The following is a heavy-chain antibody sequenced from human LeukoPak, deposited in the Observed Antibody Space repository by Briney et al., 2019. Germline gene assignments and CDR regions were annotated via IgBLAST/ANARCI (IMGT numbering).Heavy chain of an antibody. CDR3: ARDLVVVPAAMEYYYYGMDV. Sequence: AGGSLRHSCAASGFTFSSYGMHWVRQAPGKGLEWVAVIWYDGSNKYYADSVKGRFTISRDNSKNTLYLQMNSLRAEDTAVYYCARDLVVVPAAMEYYYYGMDVWGQGTTVTVSS. J-gene: IGHJ6*02. D-gene: IGHD2-2*01. CDR1: GFTFSSYG. CDR2: IWYDGSNK. V-gene: IGHV3-33*01.